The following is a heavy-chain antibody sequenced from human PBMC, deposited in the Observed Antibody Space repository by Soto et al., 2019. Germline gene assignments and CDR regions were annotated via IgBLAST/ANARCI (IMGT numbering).Heavy chain of an antibody. CDR1: GGSFSSSSYY. J-gene: IGHJ4*02. Sequence: SSETLSLTCTVSGGSFSSSSYYWGWIRQPPGKGLEWIGSIYYSGSTYSNPSLKSRVTISVDTSKNQFSLKLSSVTAADTAVYYCARVISDYFDYWGQGTLVTVSS. CDR3: ARVISDYFDY. CDR2: IYYSGST. V-gene: IGHV4-39*01.